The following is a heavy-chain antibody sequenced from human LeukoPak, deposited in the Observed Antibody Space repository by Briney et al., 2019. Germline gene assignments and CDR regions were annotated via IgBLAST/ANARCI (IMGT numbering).Heavy chain of an antibody. CDR2: XXXXXXNT. J-gene: IGHJ5*02. CDR1: GYTFTSYD. CDR3: ARVRGVTIFGVEKYNWFDP. Sequence: ASVKVSCKASGYTFTSYDINWVRQATGQGLXXXXXXXXXXXNTGYAQKFQGRVTMTRDTSMSTAYMELSSLTSEDTAVYYCARVRGVTIFGVEKYNWFDPWGQGTLVTVSS. V-gene: IGHV1-8*01. D-gene: IGHD3-3*01.